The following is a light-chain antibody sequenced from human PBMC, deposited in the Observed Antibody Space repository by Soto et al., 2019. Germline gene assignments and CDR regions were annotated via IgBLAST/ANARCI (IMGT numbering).Light chain of an antibody. CDR1: SGSVSTSYY. V-gene: IGLV8-61*01. Sequence: QAVVTQEPSFSVSPGGTVTLTCGLSSGSVSTSYYPSWYQKTPGQAPRTLIYSTNTRSSGVPVRFSGSILGNKAALAITGAQADDESDYYCVLYMGSGISVFGGGTQLTVL. CDR3: VLYMGSGISV. J-gene: IGLJ7*01. CDR2: STN.